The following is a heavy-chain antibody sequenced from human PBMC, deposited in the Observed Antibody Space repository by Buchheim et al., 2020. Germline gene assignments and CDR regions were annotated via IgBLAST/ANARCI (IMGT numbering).Heavy chain of an antibody. V-gene: IGHV3-23*01. Sequence: EVQLLESGGGLVQPGGSLRLSCAASGFTFSSYAMSCVRQAPGKGLEWVSAISGSGGSTYYADSVKGRFTLSRDNSKHPLYLQMNSLRAEDTAVYYCAKDRDSNSDYYYYGMDVWGRETT. D-gene: IGHD4-11*01. CDR3: AKDRDSNSDYYYYGMDV. CDR1: GFTFSSYA. CDR2: ISGSGGST. J-gene: IGHJ6*04.